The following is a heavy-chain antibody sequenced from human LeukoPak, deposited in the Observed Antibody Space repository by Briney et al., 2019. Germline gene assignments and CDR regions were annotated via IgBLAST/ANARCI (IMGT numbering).Heavy chain of an antibody. V-gene: IGHV3-7*03. CDR3: ARSLIDYGGSYDAFDI. CDR2: IKQDGREK. Sequence: GGSLRLSCAGSGFTFSSYWMSWVRQAPGKGLEWVANIKQDGREKYYVDSVKGRFTISRDNAKNSLYLKMNSLRAEDTAVYYCARSLIDYGGSYDAFDIWGQGTMVTISS. J-gene: IGHJ3*02. D-gene: IGHD4-23*01. CDR1: GFTFSSYW.